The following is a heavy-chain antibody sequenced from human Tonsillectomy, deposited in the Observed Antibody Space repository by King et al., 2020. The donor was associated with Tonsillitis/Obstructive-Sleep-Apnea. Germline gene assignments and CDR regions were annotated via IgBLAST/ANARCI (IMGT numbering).Heavy chain of an antibody. CDR3: AKAPYGGDDFDI. Sequence: VQLVESGGGVVQPGGSLRLSCAASGFTFDDYAMHWVRQAPGKGLEWVSLISGDGGSTYYADSVKGRFTISRDSSKNSLYLQINSLRTEDTALYYCAKAPYGGDDFDIWGQGTMVTVSS. J-gene: IGHJ3*02. D-gene: IGHD4-23*01. V-gene: IGHV3-43*02. CDR1: GFTFDDYA. CDR2: ISGDGGST.